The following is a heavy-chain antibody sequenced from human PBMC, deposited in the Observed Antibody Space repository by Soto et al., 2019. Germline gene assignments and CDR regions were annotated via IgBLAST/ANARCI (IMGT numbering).Heavy chain of an antibody. D-gene: IGHD3-10*01. CDR3: AIMETFGSSNCIDP. V-gene: IGHV1-8*01. Sequence: GASVKVSCKASGYSFTNNDVSWVRQATGQGLEWMEWMNPGSGDTGYAQKFQGRVTMTRDISIATAYMELSSLRSDDTAIYYCAIMETFGSSNCIDPWGQGPLVTVSS. J-gene: IGHJ5*02. CDR1: GYSFTNND. CDR2: MNPGSGDT.